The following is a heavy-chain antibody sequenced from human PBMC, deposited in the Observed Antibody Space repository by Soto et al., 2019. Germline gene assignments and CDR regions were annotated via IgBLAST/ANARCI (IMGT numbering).Heavy chain of an antibody. CDR1: GGTFSSYA. J-gene: IGHJ4*02. Sequence: QVQLVQSGAEVKKPGSSVKVSCKASGGTFSSYAISWVRQAPGQGLEWMGGIIPIFGTANYAQKFQGRVTITADESTSTAYRELSSLRSEDTAVYYCARPRRSGSYFLPQDYWGQGTLVTVSS. CDR3: ARPRRSGSYFLPQDY. V-gene: IGHV1-69*12. CDR2: IIPIFGTA. D-gene: IGHD1-26*01.